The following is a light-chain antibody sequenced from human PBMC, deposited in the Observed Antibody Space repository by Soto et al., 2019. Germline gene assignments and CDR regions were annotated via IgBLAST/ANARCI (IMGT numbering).Light chain of an antibody. Sequence: EVVMTQSPATLSVSPGERATLSCRASQSVTSNYLAWYQQKPGQAPRLLIYGISSRATGVPDRFSGSGSGTDFTLTISRLEPEDFAVYYCHQYDNTPQTFGQGTKWISN. CDR2: GIS. J-gene: IGKJ2*01. V-gene: IGKV3-20*01. CDR1: QSVTSNY. CDR3: HQYDNTPQT.